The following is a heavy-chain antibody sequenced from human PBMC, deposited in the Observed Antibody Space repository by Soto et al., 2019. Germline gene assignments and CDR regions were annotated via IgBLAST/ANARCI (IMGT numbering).Heavy chain of an antibody. CDR2: ISSSSSYI. CDR3: ARDQAVVVPAARNYGMDV. J-gene: IGHJ6*02. V-gene: IGHV3-21*01. Sequence: SGGSLRLSCAASGFTFSSYSMNWVRQAPGKGLEWVSSISSSSSYIYYADSVKGRFTISRDNAKNSLYLQMNSLRAEDTAVYYCARDQAVVVPAARNYGMDVWGQGTTVTVSS. CDR1: GFTFSSYS. D-gene: IGHD2-2*01.